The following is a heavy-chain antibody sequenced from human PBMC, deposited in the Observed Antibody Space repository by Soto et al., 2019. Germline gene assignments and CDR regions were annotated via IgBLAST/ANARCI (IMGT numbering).Heavy chain of an antibody. CDR3: ARDGFFGRSGYFAF. D-gene: IGHD3-3*01. Sequence: SETLSLTCTVSGGSISSSSYYWGWIRQPPGKGLEWIGYIYYSGSTYYSPSLKSRVTISIDTSKNQFSLTLSSVTAADTAVYYCARDGFFGRSGYFAFWGQGNLVTVSS. J-gene: IGHJ4*02. CDR2: IYYSGST. CDR1: GGSISSSSYY. V-gene: IGHV4-30-4*08.